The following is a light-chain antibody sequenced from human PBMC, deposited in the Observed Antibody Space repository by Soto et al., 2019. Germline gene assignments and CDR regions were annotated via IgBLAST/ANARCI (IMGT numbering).Light chain of an antibody. CDR1: QSVDRY. V-gene: IGKV3-20*01. CDR3: QQYAGSPRT. CDR2: SAS. J-gene: IGKJ1*01. Sequence: EIVLTKSPGPLSLSPGERATLSCRASQSVDRYLAWFQQKSGQAPRLLIYSASRRATGIPDRFTGSGSGTDFTLTINRVEPEDFAVYFCQQYAGSPRTFGQGTKVDIK.